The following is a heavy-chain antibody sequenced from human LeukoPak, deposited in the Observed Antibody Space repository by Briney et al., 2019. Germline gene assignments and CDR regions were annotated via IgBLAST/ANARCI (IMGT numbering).Heavy chain of an antibody. D-gene: IGHD2-2*01. V-gene: IGHV4-30-2*01. Sequence: ASETLSLTCTVSGGSISSGGYYWSWIRQPPGKGLEWIGYIYHSGSTYYNPSLKSRVTISVDRSKNQFSLKLSSVTAADTAVYYCAREEDIVVVPAAILSAFDIWGQGTMVTVSS. CDR1: GGSISSGGYY. CDR2: IYHSGST. CDR3: AREEDIVVVPAAILSAFDI. J-gene: IGHJ3*02.